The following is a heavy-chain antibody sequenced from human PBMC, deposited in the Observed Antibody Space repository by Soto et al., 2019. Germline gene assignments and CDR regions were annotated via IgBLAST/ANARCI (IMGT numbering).Heavy chain of an antibody. CDR1: GGSFSGYY. CDR2: INHSGST. Sequence: QVQLQQWGAGLLKPSETLSLTCAVYGGSFSGYYWSWIRQPPGKGLEWIGEINHSGSTNYNPSLKRRANLSVDTSKNQFSLKLSSVTAADTAVYYCARASITIFGVVGYYYYYGMDVWGQGTTVTVSS. J-gene: IGHJ6*02. CDR3: ARASITIFGVVGYYYYYGMDV. D-gene: IGHD3-3*01. V-gene: IGHV4-34*01.